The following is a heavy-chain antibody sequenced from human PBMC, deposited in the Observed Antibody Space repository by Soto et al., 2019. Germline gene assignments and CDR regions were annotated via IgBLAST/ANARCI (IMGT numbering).Heavy chain of an antibody. CDR1: GGSISSYY. V-gene: IGHV4-59*01. J-gene: IGHJ3*02. D-gene: IGHD3-10*01. CDR2: IYYSGST. Sequence: SETLSLTCTVSGGSISSYYWSWIRQPPGKGLEWIGYIYYSGSTNYNPSLKSRVTISVDTSKNQFSLKLSSVTAADTAVYYCARSMVRGVIGLAFGAFDIWGQGAMVTVSS. CDR3: ARSMVRGVIGLAFGAFDI.